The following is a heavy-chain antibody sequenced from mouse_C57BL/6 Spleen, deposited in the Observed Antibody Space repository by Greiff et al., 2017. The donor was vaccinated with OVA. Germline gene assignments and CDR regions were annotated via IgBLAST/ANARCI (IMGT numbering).Heavy chain of an antibody. D-gene: IGHD1-1*01. V-gene: IGHV1-82*01. CDR1: GYAFSSSW. CDR3: ARAGSSFWYFDV. CDR2: IYPGDGDT. J-gene: IGHJ1*03. Sequence: QVQLKESGPELVKPGASVKISCKASGYAFSSSWMNWVQQRPGKGLEWIGRIYPGDGDTNYNGKFKGKATLTADKSSSTAYMQLSSLTSEDSAVYFCARAGSSFWYFDVWGTGTTVTVSS.